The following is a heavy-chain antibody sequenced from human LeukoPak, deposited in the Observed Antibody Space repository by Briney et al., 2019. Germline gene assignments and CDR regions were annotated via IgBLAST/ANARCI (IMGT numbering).Heavy chain of an antibody. CDR1: GGTFSSYA. CDR2: IIPIFGTA. D-gene: IGHD5-12*01. CDR3: ASEGTRGYSGYDQYNWFDP. J-gene: IGHJ5*02. V-gene: IGHV1-69*06. Sequence: GASVKVSCKASGGTFSSYAIGWVRQAPGQGLEWMGGIIPIFGTANYAQKFQGRVTITADKSTSTAYMELSSLRSEDTAVYYCASEGTRGYSGYDQYNWFDPWGQGTLVTVSS.